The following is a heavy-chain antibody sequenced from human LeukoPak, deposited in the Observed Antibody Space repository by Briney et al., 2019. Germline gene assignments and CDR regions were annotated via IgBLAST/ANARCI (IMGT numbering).Heavy chain of an antibody. Sequence: SETLSLTCTVSGGSISSYYWSWIRQPPGKGLEWIGEINHSGSTNYNPSLKSRVTISVDTSKNQFSLKLSSVTAADTAVYHCASLMVRGVMRRDYWGQGTLVTVSS. D-gene: IGHD3-10*01. V-gene: IGHV4-34*01. CDR2: INHSGST. CDR1: GGSISSYY. CDR3: ASLMVRGVMRRDY. J-gene: IGHJ4*02.